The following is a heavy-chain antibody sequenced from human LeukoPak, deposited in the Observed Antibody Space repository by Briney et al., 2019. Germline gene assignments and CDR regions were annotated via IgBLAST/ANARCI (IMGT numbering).Heavy chain of an antibody. Sequence: PGRSLRLSCAASGFTFSSYGMHWVRKAPGKGLEWVAVISYDGSNKYYADSVKGRFTISRDNSKNTLYLQMNSLRAEDTAVYYCAKDRGLWFPHGMDVWGQGTTVTVSS. V-gene: IGHV3-30*18. J-gene: IGHJ6*02. CDR2: ISYDGSNK. CDR3: AKDRGLWFPHGMDV. CDR1: GFTFSSYG. D-gene: IGHD3-10*01.